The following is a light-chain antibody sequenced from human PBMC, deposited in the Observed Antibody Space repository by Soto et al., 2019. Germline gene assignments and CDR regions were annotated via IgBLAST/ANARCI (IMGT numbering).Light chain of an antibody. CDR2: AAS. CDR3: QQGNSFPFT. Sequence: DVQMTQSPSSVSASVGDRVTITCRASQGISTYLAWYQQKPGQAPKLLISAASSLQSGVPSRFSGSGSGTDFTLTISSLQPEDFASYYCQQGNSFPFTFGPGTKVDIK. J-gene: IGKJ3*01. V-gene: IGKV1-12*01. CDR1: QGISTY.